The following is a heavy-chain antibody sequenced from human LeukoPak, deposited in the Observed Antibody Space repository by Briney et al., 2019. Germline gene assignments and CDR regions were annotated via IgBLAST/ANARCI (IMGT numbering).Heavy chain of an antibody. CDR2: INSSSGFI. J-gene: IGHJ4*02. V-gene: IGHV3-21*01. D-gene: IGHD3-22*01. CDR3: AREHPYYYDSSGTALMAEIKYYFDY. Sequence: GGSLRLSCAASGFTFSSYSMNWVRQAPGKGLEWVSSINSSSGFIYYADSVKGRFTISRDNAKNSLYLQMNSLRAEDTAVYYCAREHPYYYDSSGTALMAEIKYYFDYWGQGTLVTVSS. CDR1: GFTFSSYS.